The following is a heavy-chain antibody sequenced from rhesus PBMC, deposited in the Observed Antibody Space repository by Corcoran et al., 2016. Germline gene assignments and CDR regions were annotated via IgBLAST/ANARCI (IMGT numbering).Heavy chain of an antibody. D-gene: IGHD1-44*02. CDR2: ISGSGGST. V-gene: IGHV4-173*01. J-gene: IGHJ4*01. CDR3: ARRSGSYGGFDY. CDR1: GGSISSNY. Sequence: QLQLQESGPGLGKPSETLPLTCAVSGGSISSNYRSWIRQPPGKGLEWIGRISGSGGSTDYNPSLKSRVTISKDPSKNQFSLKLSSVTAADTAVYYCARRSGSYGGFDYWGQGVLVTVSS.